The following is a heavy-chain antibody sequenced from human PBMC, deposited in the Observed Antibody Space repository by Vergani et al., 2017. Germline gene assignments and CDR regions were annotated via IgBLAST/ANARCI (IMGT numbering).Heavy chain of an antibody. CDR2: IYDSGDT. D-gene: IGHD2-21*01. CDR1: GDSMNTYY. CDR3: VRGALWWFRQIDS. V-gene: IGHV4-59*01. J-gene: IGHJ4*02. Sequence: QVQLQESGPGLVKPSETLSLTCSVSGDSMNTYYWTWIRQPPGKGLEWIGYIYDSGDTKYNPSLKSRVTMSLDTSKNQFSLNLYSVAAAVTAVYYCVRGALWWFRQIDSWGQGTLVAVSS.